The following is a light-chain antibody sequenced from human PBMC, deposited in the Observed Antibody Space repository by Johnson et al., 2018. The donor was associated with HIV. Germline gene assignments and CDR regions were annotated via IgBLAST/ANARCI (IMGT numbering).Light chain of an antibody. CDR2: DNS. CDR3: GTWDSSLIAFYV. V-gene: IGLV1-51*01. Sequence: QSVLTQPPSVSAAPGQKVTISCSGNRSNIGDNFVSWYQHLPGTAPKLLVYDNSKRPSGIPDRFSGSKSGTSATLGITGLQTGDEPVFYCGTWDSSLIAFYVFGTGTKVTVL. J-gene: IGLJ1*01. CDR1: RSNIGDNF.